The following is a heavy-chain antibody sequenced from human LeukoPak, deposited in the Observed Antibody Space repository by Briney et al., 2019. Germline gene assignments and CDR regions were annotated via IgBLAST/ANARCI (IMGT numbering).Heavy chain of an antibody. Sequence: GRSLRLSCAASGFTFDDYAMHWFRQAPGKGLEWVSGISWNSGSIGYADSVKGRFTISRDNAKNSLYLQMNSLRAEDMALYYCAKGTLTGSFDYWGQGTLVTVSS. D-gene: IGHD3-9*01. V-gene: IGHV3-9*03. CDR2: ISWNSGSI. CDR1: GFTFDDYA. J-gene: IGHJ4*02. CDR3: AKGTLTGSFDY.